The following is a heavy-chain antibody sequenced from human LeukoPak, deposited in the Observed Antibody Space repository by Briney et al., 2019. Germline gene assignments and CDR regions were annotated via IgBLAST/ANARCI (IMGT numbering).Heavy chain of an antibody. CDR3: TTETT. CDR2: IRSKIDGETA. Sequence: GGSLRLSCAASGFTFTNAWMSWVRHAPGKGLEWVGRIRSKIDGETADYVAPVKDRFIISRDDSKNMLYLQMDSLKTEDTAVYYCTTETTWGQGTLVTVSS. CDR1: GFTFTNAW. J-gene: IGHJ5*02. V-gene: IGHV3-15*01.